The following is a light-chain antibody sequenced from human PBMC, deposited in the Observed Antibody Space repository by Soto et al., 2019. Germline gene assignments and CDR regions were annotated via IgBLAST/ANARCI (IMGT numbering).Light chain of an antibody. CDR1: QSVRTY. CDR3: QQRKSWHPIT. CDR2: DAS. V-gene: IGKV3D-11*02. J-gene: IGKJ5*01. Sequence: EILLTQSAFTLSWSAGERATLSWRASQSVRTYLAWYQVKPGQAPRLLIYDASSRASGVPARFSGSGSGTDFTLTISSLEPEDFAISYCQQRKSWHPITFGQGTRLEIK.